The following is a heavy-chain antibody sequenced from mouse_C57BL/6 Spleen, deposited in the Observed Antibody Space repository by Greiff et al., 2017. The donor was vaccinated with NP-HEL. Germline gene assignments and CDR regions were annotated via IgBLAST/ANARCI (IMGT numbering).Heavy chain of an antibody. J-gene: IGHJ2*01. CDR1: GYTFTSYW. CDR2: IDPSDSYT. D-gene: IGHD3-2*02. Sequence: QVQLQQSGAELVMPGASVKLSCKASGYTFTSYWMHWVKQRPGQGLEWIGEIDPSDSYTNYNQKFKGKSTLTVDKSSSTAYMQLSSLTSEDSAVYYCARSGEGYFDYWGQGTTLTVSS. CDR3: ARSGEGYFDY. V-gene: IGHV1-69*01.